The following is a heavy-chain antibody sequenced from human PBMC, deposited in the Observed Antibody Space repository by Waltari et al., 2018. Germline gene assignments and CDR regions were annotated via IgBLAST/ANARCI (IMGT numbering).Heavy chain of an antibody. Sequence: QVQLQESGPALVKPSETLSLTCTVSGGSISSYYWSWIRQPAGKGLEWIGRTFVSGTTNYNSSLKSRVTMSVDTSRNRVSLKLTSVTAADTAVYYCVRDEALNGYPHYWSQGPLVT. D-gene: IGHD6-13*01. CDR3: VRDEALNGYPHY. V-gene: IGHV4-4*07. J-gene: IGHJ4*02. CDR1: GGSISSYY. CDR2: TFVSGTT.